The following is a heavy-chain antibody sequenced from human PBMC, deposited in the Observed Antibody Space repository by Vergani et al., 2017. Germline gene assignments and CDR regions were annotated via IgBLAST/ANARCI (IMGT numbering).Heavy chain of an antibody. CDR3: ARARKFRFGVVWENWFDP. Sequence: EVHLVESGGGLVQPGGSLRLSCAASGFTFSSYSMNWVRQAPGKGLEWVSYISSSSSTIYYAASVKGRFTIPRDNDKNSLYLQMNSRRAEDTAVYYCARARKFRFGVVWENWFDPWGKGTLVTVSS. CDR2: ISSSSSTI. J-gene: IGHJ5*02. D-gene: IGHD3-3*01. CDR1: GFTFSSYS. V-gene: IGHV3-48*01.